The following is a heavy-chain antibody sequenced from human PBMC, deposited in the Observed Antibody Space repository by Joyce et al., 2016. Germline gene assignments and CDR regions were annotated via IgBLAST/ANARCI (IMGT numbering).Heavy chain of an antibody. CDR2: IRNRANSDTT. CDR1: GFPFSDRF. D-gene: IGHD3-16*02. CDR3: AGANPYTRGAI. Sequence: EVQLVESGGGLVQPEGSLRLSCAASGFPFSDRFMDWVRQAPGKGLEWVGHIRNRANSDTTQYAASVKGRFTISRDDSKNSLYLQMNSLKIEDTAVYYCAGANPYTRGAIWGQGTMVTVSS. J-gene: IGHJ3*02. V-gene: IGHV3-72*01.